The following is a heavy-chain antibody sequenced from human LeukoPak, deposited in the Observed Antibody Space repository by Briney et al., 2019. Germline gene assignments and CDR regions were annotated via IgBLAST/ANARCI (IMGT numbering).Heavy chain of an antibody. Sequence: GGSLRLSCTASGFTFSGYSMNWIRQAPGKGLEWVSSFGTRSTSIYHAGSVKGRFAISRDNAKNSLYLQMNSLRAEDTAVYYCARGMSSGSRYGFDPWGQGNLVTVSS. J-gene: IGHJ5*02. V-gene: IGHV3-21*01. CDR2: FGTRSTSI. CDR1: GFTFSGYS. D-gene: IGHD6-19*01. CDR3: ARGMSSGSRYGFDP.